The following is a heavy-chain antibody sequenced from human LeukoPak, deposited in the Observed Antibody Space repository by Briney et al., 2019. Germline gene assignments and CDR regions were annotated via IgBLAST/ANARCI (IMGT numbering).Heavy chain of an antibody. J-gene: IGHJ2*01. V-gene: IGHV4-59*12. CDR3: ARVSSSWYQDWYFDL. CDR2: IYYSGST. CDR1: GGSISSYH. D-gene: IGHD6-13*01. Sequence: KPSETLSLTCTVSGGSISSYHWSWIRQPPGKGLEWIGYIYYSGSTNCNPSLKSRVTMSVDMSKNQFSLKLSSMIAADTAVYYCARVSSSWYQDWYFDLWGRGTLVTVPS.